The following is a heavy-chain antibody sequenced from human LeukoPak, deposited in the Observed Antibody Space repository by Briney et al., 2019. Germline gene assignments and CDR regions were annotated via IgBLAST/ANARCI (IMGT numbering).Heavy chain of an antibody. CDR1: GGSISSYY. Sequence: SETLSLTCTVSGGSISSYYWSWIRQPPGKGLEWLGYIYYSGSTNYNPSLKSRVTISVDTSKNQFSLKLSSVTAADTAVYYCARDYYDSSGYYNGFDYWGQGTLVTVSS. CDR3: ARDYYDSSGYYNGFDY. V-gene: IGHV4-59*01. J-gene: IGHJ4*02. CDR2: IYYSGST. D-gene: IGHD3-22*01.